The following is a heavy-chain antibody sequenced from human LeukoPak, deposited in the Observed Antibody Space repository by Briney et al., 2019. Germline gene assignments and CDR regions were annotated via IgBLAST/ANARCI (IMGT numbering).Heavy chain of an antibody. D-gene: IGHD3-10*01. Sequence: PGGSLRLSCAASGFTFSSYAMSWVRQAPGKGLEWVSGISGSGGTTYYADSVKGRFTISRDNSKNTLYLQMNSLRAEDTAVYYCAKDRRMVRGVIKATYGMDVWGQGTTVTVSS. CDR3: AKDRRMVRGVIKATYGMDV. CDR1: GFTFSSYA. CDR2: ISGSGGTT. J-gene: IGHJ6*02. V-gene: IGHV3-23*01.